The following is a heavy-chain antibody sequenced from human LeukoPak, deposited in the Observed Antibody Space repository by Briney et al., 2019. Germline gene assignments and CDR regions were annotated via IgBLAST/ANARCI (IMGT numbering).Heavy chain of an antibody. D-gene: IGHD6-13*01. CDR1: GFTFGDYA. CDR2: IRSKAYGGTT. Sequence: GGSLRLSCTASGFTFGDYAMSWVRQAPGKGLEWVGFIRSKAYGGTTEYAASVKGRFTISRDDSKSIAYLQMNSLQTEDTAVYSCTRSLAGFTIAAAGNTLDGSFDSWGAGKLVTVSS. V-gene: IGHV3-49*04. J-gene: IGHJ4*02. CDR3: TRSLAGFTIAAAGNTLDGSFDS.